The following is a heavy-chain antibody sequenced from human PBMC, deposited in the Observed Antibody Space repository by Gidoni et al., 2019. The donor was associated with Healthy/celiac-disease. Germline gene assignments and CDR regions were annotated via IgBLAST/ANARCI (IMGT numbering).Heavy chain of an antibody. CDR1: GFTFSNAW. CDR2: IKTKTDGGTT. J-gene: IGHJ3*02. D-gene: IGHD3-16*01. V-gene: IGHV3-15*01. CDR3: TTGFLYDDDAFDI. Sequence: EVQLVESGGGLVKPGGSLRLSCAASGFTFSNAWMNWVRQAPGRGLEWVGRIKTKTDGGTTDYVAPVKGRFTISRDDSKNTLYLQMNSLKTEDTALYYCTTGFLYDDDAFDIWGQGTMVTVSS.